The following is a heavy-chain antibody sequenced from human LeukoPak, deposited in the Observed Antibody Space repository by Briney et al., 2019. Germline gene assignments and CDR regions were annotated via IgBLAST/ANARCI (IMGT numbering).Heavy chain of an antibody. Sequence: ASVKVPCKASGYTFTNYDINWVRQAPGEGPEWMGWMNSNSGNTGYAQKFQGRVAMTRNTAISTAYMELSSLKSEDTAVYYCARGGYSGYDFGGVGLDPWGQGTLVTVSS. CDR3: ARGGYSGYDFGGVGLDP. J-gene: IGHJ5*02. D-gene: IGHD5-12*01. CDR1: GYTFTNYD. CDR2: MNSNSGNT. V-gene: IGHV1-8*01.